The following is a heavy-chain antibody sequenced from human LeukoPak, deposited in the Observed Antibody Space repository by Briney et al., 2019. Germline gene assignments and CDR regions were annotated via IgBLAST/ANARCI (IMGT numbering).Heavy chain of an antibody. CDR2: IYYSGST. V-gene: IGHV4-30-4*01. J-gene: IGHJ4*02. D-gene: IGHD5-24*01. CDR1: GGSISSGDYY. Sequence: SETLSLTCTVSGGSISSGDYYWSWIRQPPGMGLEWIGYIYYSGSTYYNPSLKSRVTISVDTSKNQFSLKLSSVTAADTAVYYCARGAGRWLQSGFDYWGQGTLVTVSS. CDR3: ARGAGRWLQSGFDY.